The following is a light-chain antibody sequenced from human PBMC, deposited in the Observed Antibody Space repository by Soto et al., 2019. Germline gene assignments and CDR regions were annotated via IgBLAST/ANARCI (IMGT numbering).Light chain of an antibody. Sequence: QSALTQPPSVSGSPGQSITVSCTGTSSDIGGHNYVSWYQQHPGKAPKVMIYEVANRPAGISNRFSGSKSGTTASLTISGLQAEDEADYYCSSFTTSSTLYVFGTGTKVTVL. J-gene: IGLJ1*01. V-gene: IGLV2-14*01. CDR2: EVA. CDR1: SSDIGGHNY. CDR3: SSFTTSSTLYV.